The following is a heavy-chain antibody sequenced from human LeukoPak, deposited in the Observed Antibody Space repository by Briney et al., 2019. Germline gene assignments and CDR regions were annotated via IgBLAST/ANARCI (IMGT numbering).Heavy chain of an antibody. CDR1: GGTFSSYA. J-gene: IGHJ4*02. D-gene: IGHD3-22*01. Sequence: EASVKVSCKASGGTFSSYAISWVRQAPGQGLEWMGGIIPIFGTANYAQKFQGRVTITADESTSTAYMELSSLRSEDTAVYYCARGAPYYDSSGYLNVGYWGQGTLVTVSS. CDR2: IIPIFGTA. V-gene: IGHV1-69*13. CDR3: ARGAPYYDSSGYLNVGY.